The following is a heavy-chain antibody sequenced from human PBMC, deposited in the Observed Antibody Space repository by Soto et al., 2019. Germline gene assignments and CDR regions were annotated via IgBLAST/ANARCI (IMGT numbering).Heavy chain of an antibody. J-gene: IGHJ5*02. CDR3: ARLYLIVVVPAAIGSNWFDP. Sequence: GESLKISCKGSGYSFTSYWIGWVRQMPGKGLEWMGIIYPGDSDTRYSPSFQGQVTISADKSISTAYLQWSSLKASDTAMYYCARLYLIVVVPAAIGSNWFDPWGQGTLVTVSS. CDR1: GYSFTSYW. V-gene: IGHV5-51*01. D-gene: IGHD2-2*02. CDR2: IYPGDSDT.